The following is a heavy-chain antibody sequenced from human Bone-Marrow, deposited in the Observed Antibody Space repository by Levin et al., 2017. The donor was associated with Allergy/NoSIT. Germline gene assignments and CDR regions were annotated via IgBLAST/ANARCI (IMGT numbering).Heavy chain of an antibody. CDR3: SRALYYDILPGAFDI. CDR2: IRSKAHGGTA. Sequence: HAGGSLRLSCTASGFTFGDYAMNWFRQAPGKGLEWVGFIRSKAHGGTAEYAASVRGRFTISRDDSKSIAYLQTNSLKTEDTAIYYCSRALYYDILPGAFDIWGQGTMVTVSS. D-gene: IGHD3-9*01. V-gene: IGHV3-49*03. CDR1: GFTFGDYA. J-gene: IGHJ3*02.